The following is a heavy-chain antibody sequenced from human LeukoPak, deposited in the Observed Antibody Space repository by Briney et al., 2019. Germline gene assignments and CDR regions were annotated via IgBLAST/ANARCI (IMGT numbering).Heavy chain of an antibody. Sequence: GGSLRLSCAASGFTFSSYWMHWVRQAPGKGLVWVSRINSDGSSTSYADSVKGRFTISRDNSKNTLYLQMNSLRAEDTAVYYCANSPVLLWFGELTYYYMDVWGKGTTVTISS. CDR1: GFTFSSYW. V-gene: IGHV3-74*01. D-gene: IGHD3-10*01. CDR3: ANSPVLLWFGELTYYYMDV. J-gene: IGHJ6*03. CDR2: INSDGSST.